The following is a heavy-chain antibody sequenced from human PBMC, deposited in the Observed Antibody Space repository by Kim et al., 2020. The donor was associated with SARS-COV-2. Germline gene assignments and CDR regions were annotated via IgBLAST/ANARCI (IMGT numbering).Heavy chain of an antibody. CDR1: GGSISSSSYY. CDR3: ARRPYFSDSSSWYLWSVGGWFDP. J-gene: IGHJ5*02. V-gene: IGHV4-39*01. Sequence: SETLSLTCTVSGGSISSSSYYWGWIRQPPGKGLEWIGSIYYSGSTYYNPSLKSRVTISVDTSKNQFSLKLSSVTAADTAVYYCARRPYFSDSSSWYLWSVGGWFDPWGQGTLVTVSS. D-gene: IGHD6-13*01. CDR2: IYYSGST.